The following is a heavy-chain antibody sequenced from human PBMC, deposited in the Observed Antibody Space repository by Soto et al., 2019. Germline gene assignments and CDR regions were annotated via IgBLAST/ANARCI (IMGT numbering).Heavy chain of an antibody. V-gene: IGHV2-5*01. CDR1: GFSLNTIGAG. CDR3: GHSPLQCSGAGSLQPLYSLAY. Sequence: SGPTLGNPTETLTLTCSFSGFSLNTIGAGVGWIRQPPGKALECLSLIYWNEDKRYSPYLRNRLTLXNDTARHQVVLTLTSIGAVDSGPYYCGHSPLQCSGAGSLQPLYSLAYWRQGSPVTVSS. J-gene: IGHJ4*02. D-gene: IGHD2-15*01. CDR2: IYWNEDK.